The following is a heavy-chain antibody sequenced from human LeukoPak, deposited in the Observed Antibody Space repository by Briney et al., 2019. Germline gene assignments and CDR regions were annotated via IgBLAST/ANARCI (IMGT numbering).Heavy chain of an antibody. CDR1: GYTFTSYG. CDR2: ISPYNGNT. CDR3: ARGALNPYSSSWPYYFDY. V-gene: IGHV1-18*01. J-gene: IGHJ4*02. Sequence: AASVKVSCKASGYTFTSYGITWVRQAPGQGLEWMGWISPYNGNTNYAQKLQARVTMTTDTSTSTAYMELRSLRSDDTAVYYCARGALNPYSSSWPYYFDYWGQGTLVTVSS. D-gene: IGHD6-13*01.